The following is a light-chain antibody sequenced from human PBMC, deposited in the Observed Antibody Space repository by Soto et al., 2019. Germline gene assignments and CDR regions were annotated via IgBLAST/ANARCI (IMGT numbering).Light chain of an antibody. Sequence: DIQMTQSPSTLSASVGDRVTIACRASQSIDSWLAWYQQKPGKAPKFLIYDASDLESGVPSRFSGSGSGTEFTLTISSLQLDDFATYYCQQYRGKPFTFGQGTKVEIK. J-gene: IGKJ2*01. CDR3: QQYRGKPFT. V-gene: IGKV1-5*01. CDR2: DAS. CDR1: QSIDSW.